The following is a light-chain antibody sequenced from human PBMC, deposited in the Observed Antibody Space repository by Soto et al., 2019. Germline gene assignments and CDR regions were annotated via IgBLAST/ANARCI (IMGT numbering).Light chain of an antibody. Sequence: DSQRTQSPSTLSASVGDRVTITCRASRSASDWLAWYQQRPGEAPRMFISKASTLASGVPSRFNGSGSGTHFTLTITSLQPDDSATYYCQQYNSYSATFGQGTKVDIK. J-gene: IGKJ1*01. CDR2: KAS. V-gene: IGKV1-5*03. CDR3: QQYNSYSAT. CDR1: RSASDW.